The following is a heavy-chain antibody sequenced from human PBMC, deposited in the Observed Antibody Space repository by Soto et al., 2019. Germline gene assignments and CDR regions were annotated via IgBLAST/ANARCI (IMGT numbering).Heavy chain of an antibody. Sequence: QVQLEQSGAEVKQPGSSVRVSCKTSGGTFSTYAINWVRQAPGQGLEWMGAIIPLFGTADYSQKFQGRVTITADESTSTAYMELSSLRSDDTAVYFCARPKGTYSSGYYYFDFWGQGTQVTVSS. D-gene: IGHD6-19*01. J-gene: IGHJ4*02. CDR2: IIPLFGTA. V-gene: IGHV1-69*01. CDR1: GGTFSTYA. CDR3: ARPKGTYSSGYYYFDF.